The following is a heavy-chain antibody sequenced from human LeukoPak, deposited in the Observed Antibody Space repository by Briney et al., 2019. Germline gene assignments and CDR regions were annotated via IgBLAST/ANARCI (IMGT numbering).Heavy chain of an antibody. CDR3: AREDSSGAFDI. J-gene: IGHJ3*02. D-gene: IGHD3-22*01. Sequence: GGSLRLSCAASGFTFSPLGMNWVRQAPGRGLEWVSYISSGSSTTYYADSVKGRFTISRDNAKNSLYLQVNSLRDEDTAVYYCAREDSSGAFDIWGQGTMVTVSS. CDR1: GFTFSPLG. V-gene: IGHV3-48*02. CDR2: ISSGSSTT.